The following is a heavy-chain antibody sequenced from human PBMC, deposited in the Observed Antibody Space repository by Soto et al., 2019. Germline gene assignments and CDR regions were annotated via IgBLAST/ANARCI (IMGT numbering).Heavy chain of an antibody. CDR1: GYSFTSYW. J-gene: IGHJ4*02. Sequence: GESLKISCKGSGYSFTSYWIGWVRQMPGKGLEWMRIIYPGDSDTRYSPSFQGQVTISADKSISTAYLQWSSLKASDTAMYYCVKDRSSRYLSGLFFDLWGPGIVVTVSS. CDR3: VKDRSSRYLSGLFFDL. V-gene: IGHV5-51*01. D-gene: IGHD1-26*01. CDR2: IYPGDSDT.